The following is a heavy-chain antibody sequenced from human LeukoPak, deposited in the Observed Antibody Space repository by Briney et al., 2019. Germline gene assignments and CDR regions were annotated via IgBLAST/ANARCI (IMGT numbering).Heavy chain of an antibody. CDR3: ARGQHFWSGYYYKTYWFDP. D-gene: IGHD3-3*02. Sequence: ASVKVSCKASGYTFTSYDINWVRQATGQGLEWMGWMNPNSGNTGYAQKFQGRVTITRNTSISTAYMELSSLRSEDTAVYYCARGQHFWSGYYYKTYWFDPWGQGSLVTVSS. J-gene: IGHJ5*02. CDR1: GYTFTSYD. CDR2: MNPNSGNT. V-gene: IGHV1-8*03.